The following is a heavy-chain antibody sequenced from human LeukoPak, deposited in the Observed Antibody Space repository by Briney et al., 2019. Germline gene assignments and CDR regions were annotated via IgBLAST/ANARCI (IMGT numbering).Heavy chain of an antibody. CDR2: ISYIGST. D-gene: IGHD2-21*02. CDR3: ARATYCGDNCFWYFDV. V-gene: IGHV4-59*01. CDR1: GGSITSYY. J-gene: IGHJ2*01. Sequence: ASETMSLTCTVSGGSITSYYWSWVRQPPRKGLEWVGDISYIGSTNYNPSLKSRVTMSVATSRKQFSLTLRSVTTADTAVYYCARATYCGDNCFWYFDVWGRGTLVTVSS.